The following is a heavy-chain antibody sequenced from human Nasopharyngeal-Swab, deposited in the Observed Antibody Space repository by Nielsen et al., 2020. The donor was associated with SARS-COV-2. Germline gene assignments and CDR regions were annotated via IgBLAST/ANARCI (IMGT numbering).Heavy chain of an antibody. J-gene: IGHJ4*02. CDR1: EFTFDDYA. D-gene: IGHD2-8*01. Sequence: SLKISCAASEFTFDDYAMHWVRQAPGKGLEWVSGISWNSGSIGYADSVKGRFTISRDNAKNSLYLQMNSLRAEDTALYYCAGVLSATYWGQGTLVTVSS. CDR3: AGVLSATY. CDR2: ISWNSGSI. V-gene: IGHV3-9*01.